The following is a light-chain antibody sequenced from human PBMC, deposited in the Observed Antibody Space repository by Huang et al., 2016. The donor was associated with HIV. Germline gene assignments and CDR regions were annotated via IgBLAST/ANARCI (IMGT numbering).Light chain of an antibody. Sequence: EIVLTQSPVNLSLSPGDRATLSCRASQSIGTYLAWYQQKSGQAPRLLIYDVSNRAAGVPARFSASGSETDFTLTIASLDPDDFAIYHCQQRSKWPLTFGGGTKVEMK. CDR2: DVS. V-gene: IGKV3-11*01. J-gene: IGKJ4*01. CDR1: QSIGTY. CDR3: QQRSKWPLT.